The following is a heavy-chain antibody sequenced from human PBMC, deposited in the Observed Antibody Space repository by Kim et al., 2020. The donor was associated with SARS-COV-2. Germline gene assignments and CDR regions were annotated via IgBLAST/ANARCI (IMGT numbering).Heavy chain of an antibody. CDR1: GGSISSGSYY. Sequence: SETLSLTCSVSGGSISSGSYYWTWLRQTPGRGLEWIGFISFSGDTKYDPYLESRVAISVDASKNQFSLTLTSVTAADTAVYYCARGEGYCYYYMDVWGTGSAV. CDR2: ISFSGDT. J-gene: IGHJ6*03. CDR3: ARGEGYCYYYMDV. V-gene: IGHV4-30-4*01.